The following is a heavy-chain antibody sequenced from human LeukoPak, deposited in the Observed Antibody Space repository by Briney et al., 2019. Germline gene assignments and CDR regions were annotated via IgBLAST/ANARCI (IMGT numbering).Heavy chain of an antibody. Sequence: SGGSLRLSCAASGFTVSNNYMSWVRQAPGKGLEWVSVIYSGGTTYYTDSVKGRFTISRDNSKNTLYLQMNSLRAEDTALYYCAKDFGHDSRPHDYWGQGTLVTVSS. J-gene: IGHJ4*02. CDR2: IYSGGTT. D-gene: IGHD3-22*01. V-gene: IGHV3-53*01. CDR1: GFTVSNNY. CDR3: AKDFGHDSRPHDY.